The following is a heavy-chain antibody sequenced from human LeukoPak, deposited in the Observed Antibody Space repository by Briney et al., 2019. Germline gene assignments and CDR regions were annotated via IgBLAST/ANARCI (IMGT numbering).Heavy chain of an antibody. V-gene: IGHV3-21*01. D-gene: IGHD6-13*01. J-gene: IGHJ4*02. Sequence: PGGSLRLSCAASGFTFSSYSMNWVRQAPGKGLEWVSSISSSSSYIYYADSVKGRFTISRDNAKNSLYLQMNSLRAEDTAVYYCARDVHAGYSSSWYLYYWGQGTLVTVSS. CDR2: ISSSSSYI. CDR1: GFTFSSYS. CDR3: ARDVHAGYSSSWYLYY.